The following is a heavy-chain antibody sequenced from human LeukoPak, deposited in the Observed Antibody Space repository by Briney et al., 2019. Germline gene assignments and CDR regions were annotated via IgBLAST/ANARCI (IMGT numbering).Heavy chain of an antibody. Sequence: GGSLRLSCAASGFTFSNYAMSWVRQAPWKGLEWVSAITGSGGNTYYADSVKGRFTISRDNSKNTVFLQMNSLRAEDTAVYYCAKWGDYDVLTGYYVSDYWGQGTLVTVSS. D-gene: IGHD3-9*01. J-gene: IGHJ4*02. CDR3: AKWGDYDVLTGYYVSDY. CDR1: GFTFSNYA. CDR2: ITGSGGNT. V-gene: IGHV3-23*01.